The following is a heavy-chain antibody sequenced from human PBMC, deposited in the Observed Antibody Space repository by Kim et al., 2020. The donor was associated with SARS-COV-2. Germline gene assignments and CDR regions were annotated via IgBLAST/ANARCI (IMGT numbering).Heavy chain of an antibody. CDR3: ARVTGYGWYVDY. Sequence: GGSLRLSCAASGFTVSSYCMSWVRQTPGKGLEWVSVIYIGGITYYPDSAKGRFTISRDNSKNTLYLQMTSLRAEDTAMYYCARVTGYGWYVDYWGRGTLV. CDR2: IYIGGIT. CDR1: GFTVSSYC. V-gene: IGHV3-53*01. D-gene: IGHD6-19*01. J-gene: IGHJ4*02.